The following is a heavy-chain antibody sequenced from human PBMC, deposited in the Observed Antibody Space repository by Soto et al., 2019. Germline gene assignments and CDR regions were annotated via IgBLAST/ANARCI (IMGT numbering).Heavy chain of an antibody. J-gene: IGHJ6*02. Sequence: QVQLVQSAAEVKKPGASLKVSCKASGYTFIRYGISWVRLAPGQGLEWMGWISPYNDYTIYAQKLQGRVTMTTDTSTRTVYMELRSLKSDDTAVYYCARGGFYDNSWGKLSHYGLDVRGQGTSVTVSS. D-gene: IGHD3-16*01. CDR2: ISPYNDYT. V-gene: IGHV1-18*01. CDR1: GYTFIRYG. CDR3: ARGGFYDNSWGKLSHYGLDV.